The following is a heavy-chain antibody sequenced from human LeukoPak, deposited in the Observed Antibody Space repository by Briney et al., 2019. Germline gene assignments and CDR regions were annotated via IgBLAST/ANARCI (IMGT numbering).Heavy chain of an antibody. V-gene: IGHV3-23*05. CDR1: GFTFSSYA. Sequence: PGGSLRLSCAGSGFTFSSYAMTWVRQAPGKGLEWVSAIYIGGSTNYADSVKGRFTISRDDSKNTLYLQMNSLRAEDTAVYYCARQNSGSYREVDYWGQGTLVTVSS. CDR3: ARQNSGSYREVDY. J-gene: IGHJ4*02. CDR2: IYIGGST. D-gene: IGHD1-26*01.